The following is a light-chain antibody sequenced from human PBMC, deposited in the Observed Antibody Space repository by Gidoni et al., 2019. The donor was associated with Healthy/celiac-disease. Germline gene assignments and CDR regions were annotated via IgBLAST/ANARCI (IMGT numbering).Light chain of an antibody. Sequence: DIVMTQSPAPLSVSPGERATLSCRASQSVSSNLAWYQQKPGQAPRLLIYGASTRATGIPARFSGSGSGTEFTLTISSLQSEDFAVYYCQQYNNWPLTFGGXTKVEIK. V-gene: IGKV3-15*01. CDR2: GAS. CDR1: QSVSSN. J-gene: IGKJ4*01. CDR3: QQYNNWPLT.